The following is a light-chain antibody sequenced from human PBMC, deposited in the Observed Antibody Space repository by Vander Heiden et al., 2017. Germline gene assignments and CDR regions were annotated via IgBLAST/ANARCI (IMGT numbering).Light chain of an antibody. CDR1: QSLLHFNGYNY. Sequence: DIVMTQSPLSLPVTPGEPASISCRSSQSLLHFNGYNYLDWYVQKPGQSPQLVIYLGSNRASGVPDRFSGSGSDTDFTLKISRVEAEDVGVYFCRQAIHKPWTFGQGTKEEVK. CDR2: LGS. CDR3: RQAIHKPWT. J-gene: IGKJ1*01. V-gene: IGKV2-28*01.